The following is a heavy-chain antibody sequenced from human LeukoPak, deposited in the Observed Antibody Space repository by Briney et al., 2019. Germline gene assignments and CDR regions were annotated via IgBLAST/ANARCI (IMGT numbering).Heavy chain of an antibody. J-gene: IGHJ4*02. CDR3: ARISRYYYDSSDYYYGDY. CDR1: GFTFSSYA. D-gene: IGHD3-22*01. CDR2: ISYDGSNK. Sequence: GGSLRLSCAASGFTFSSYAMHWVRQAPGKGLEWVAVISYDGSNKYYADSVKGRFTISRDNSKNTLYLQMNSLRAEDTAVYYCARISRYYYDSSDYYYGDYWGQGTLVTVSS. V-gene: IGHV3-30-3*01.